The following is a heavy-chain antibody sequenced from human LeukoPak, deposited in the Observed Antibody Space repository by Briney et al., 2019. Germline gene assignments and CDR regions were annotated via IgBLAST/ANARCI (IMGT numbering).Heavy chain of an antibody. Sequence: SETLSLTCTVSGGSISSYYWSWIRQPPGKGLEWIGYIYYSGSTNYNPSLKSRVTISVDPSKNQFSLKLSSVTAADTAVYYCARDRGGGGFGSYYYYYYGMDVWGQGTTVTVSS. D-gene: IGHD2-21*01. V-gene: IGHV4-59*01. CDR1: GGSISSYY. CDR2: IYYSGST. CDR3: ARDRGGGGFGSYYYYYYGMDV. J-gene: IGHJ6*02.